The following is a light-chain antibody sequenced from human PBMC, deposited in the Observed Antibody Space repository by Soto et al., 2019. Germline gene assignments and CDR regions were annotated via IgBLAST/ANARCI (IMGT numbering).Light chain of an antibody. CDR3: QHYGISVPIT. J-gene: IGKJ3*01. V-gene: IGKV3-20*01. Sequence: EIVLTQSPGTLSLSPGERATLSCRASQSISNDYLAWYQQKPGQAPRLLIHGASSRAIGIPDRFSGGGSGTDFTLTISRLEPADFAVYFCQHYGISVPITFGPGTKVDIK. CDR2: GAS. CDR1: QSISNDY.